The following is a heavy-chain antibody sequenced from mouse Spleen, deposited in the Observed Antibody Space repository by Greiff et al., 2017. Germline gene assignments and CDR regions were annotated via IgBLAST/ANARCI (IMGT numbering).Heavy chain of an antibody. D-gene: IGHD2-14*01. V-gene: IGHV14-4*01. CDR2: IDPENGDT. J-gene: IGHJ1*01. Sequence: VHVKQSGAELVRPGASVKLSCTASGFNIKDDYMHWVKQRPEQGLEWIGWIDPENGDTEYASKFQGKATITADTSSNTAYLQLSSLTSEDTAVYYCTRGRYHWYFDVWGAGTTVTVSS. CDR3: TRGRYHWYFDV. CDR1: GFNIKDDY.